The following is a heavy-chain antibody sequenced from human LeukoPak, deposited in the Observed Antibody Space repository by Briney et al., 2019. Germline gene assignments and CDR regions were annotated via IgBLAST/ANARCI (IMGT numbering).Heavy chain of an antibody. CDR3: ARVMVRGVLNWFDP. Sequence: PSETLSLTCTVSGGSISSGGYYWSWIRQHPGKGLEWIGYIYYSGSTYYNPSLKSRVTISVDTSKNQFSLKLSSVTAADTAVYYCARVMVRGVLNWFDPWGQGTLVTVSS. J-gene: IGHJ5*02. V-gene: IGHV4-31*03. D-gene: IGHD3-10*01. CDR2: IYYSGST. CDR1: GGSISSGGYY.